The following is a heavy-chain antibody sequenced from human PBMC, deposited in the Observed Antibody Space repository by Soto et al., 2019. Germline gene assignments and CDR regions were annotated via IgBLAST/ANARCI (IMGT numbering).Heavy chain of an antibody. Sequence: ASVKVSCKASGYRFTSYYMHWVRQAPGQGLEWMGVINPSAGSTVYAQKFQGRVTMTRDTSTSTAYMELSSLRSEDTAVYYCAAGNTIFGVVAVFDYWGQGTLVTVSS. J-gene: IGHJ4*02. V-gene: IGHV1-46*01. CDR1: GYRFTSYY. D-gene: IGHD3-3*01. CDR2: INPSAGST. CDR3: AAGNTIFGVVAVFDY.